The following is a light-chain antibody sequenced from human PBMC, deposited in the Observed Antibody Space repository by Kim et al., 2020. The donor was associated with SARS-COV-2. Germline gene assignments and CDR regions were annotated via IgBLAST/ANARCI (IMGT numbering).Light chain of an antibody. Sequence: DIQMTQSPSSLSASVGDRVTITCRASQRINNYLNWYQQKPGKAPKLLIYGASTLQSGIPSRFSGSGYGTDFTFTINSLQPEDIATYYCQQSYSSPLTFGQGTKVEIK. V-gene: IGKV1-39*01. CDR2: GAS. CDR1: QRINNY. CDR3: QQSYSSPLT. J-gene: IGKJ1*01.